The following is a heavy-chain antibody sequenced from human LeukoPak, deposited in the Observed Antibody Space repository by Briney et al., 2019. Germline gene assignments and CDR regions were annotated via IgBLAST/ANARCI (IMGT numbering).Heavy chain of an antibody. V-gene: IGHV3-33*01. CDR2: IWYDGSNK. Sequence: GGSLRLSCAASGFTFSSYGMHWVRQAPGKGLEWVAVIWYDGSNKYYADSAKGRFTISRDNSKNTLYLQMNSLRAEDTAVYYCARDQGAGSGCPDYWGQGTLVTVSS. D-gene: IGHD6-19*01. J-gene: IGHJ4*02. CDR3: ARDQGAGSGCPDY. CDR1: GFTFSSYG.